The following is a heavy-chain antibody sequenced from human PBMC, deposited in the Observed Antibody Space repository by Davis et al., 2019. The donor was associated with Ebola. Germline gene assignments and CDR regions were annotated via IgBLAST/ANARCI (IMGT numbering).Heavy chain of an antibody. CDR2: VIDSGIS. CDR3: VLWLVPYFDY. D-gene: IGHD6-19*01. V-gene: IGHV4-39*07. Sequence: MPSETLSLTCTVSGGSISSSSYYWGWIRQPPGKGLEWIGEVIDSGISNYNPSLKSRVTISVDTSKNQFSLKLSSVTAADTAVYYCVLWLVPYFDYWGQGTLVTVSS. CDR1: GGSISSSSYY. J-gene: IGHJ4*02.